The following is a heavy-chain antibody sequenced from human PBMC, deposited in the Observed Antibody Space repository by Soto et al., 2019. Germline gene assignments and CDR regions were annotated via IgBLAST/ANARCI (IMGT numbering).Heavy chain of an antibody. CDR2: ISYGGSN. J-gene: IGHJ4*02. Sequence: QVQLQESGPGLVKPSQTLSLTCTVSGGSISSGNYYWSWIRQPPGKGLEWIGFISYGGSNYYSASLKSRFTISVDTSKNQFSLNLSFVTAADTAVYYCATMGTPATGLYYFDYWGQGTLVTVSS. CDR1: GGSISSGNYY. D-gene: IGHD1-7*01. V-gene: IGHV4-30-4*01. CDR3: ATMGTPATGLYYFDY.